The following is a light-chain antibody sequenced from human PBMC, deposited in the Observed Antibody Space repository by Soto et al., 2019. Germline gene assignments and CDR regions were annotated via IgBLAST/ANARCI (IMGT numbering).Light chain of an antibody. CDR1: QTVSNH. CDR2: TAS. V-gene: IGKV1-39*01. Sequence: DIQMTQSPSSLSASVGDRVTISCRTSQTVSNHLNWYQQKPGRAPQLLIYTASTLQSGVPSRFSGSGSGTDVTLTLSSLQPEDFATYYCEQSYIVPRTFGQGTKV. J-gene: IGKJ1*01. CDR3: EQSYIVPRT.